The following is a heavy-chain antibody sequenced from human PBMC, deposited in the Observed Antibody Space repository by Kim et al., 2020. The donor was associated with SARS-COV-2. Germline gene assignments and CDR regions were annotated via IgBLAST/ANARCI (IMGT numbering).Heavy chain of an antibody. J-gene: IGHJ4*02. V-gene: IGHV3-43*01. Sequence: ADSVKGRFNISRDNSKNSLYLQMNSLRTEDTALYYCAKDLQIAVAGTIFHWGQGTLVTVSS. D-gene: IGHD6-19*01. CDR3: AKDLQIAVAGTIFH.